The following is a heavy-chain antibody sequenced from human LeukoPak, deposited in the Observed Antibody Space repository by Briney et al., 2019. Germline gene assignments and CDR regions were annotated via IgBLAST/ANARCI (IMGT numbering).Heavy chain of an antibody. D-gene: IGHD3-16*01. V-gene: IGHV3-9*03. Sequence: GRSLRLSCAASGFTFDDYAMHWVRQAPGKGLEWVSGISWNSGSIGYADSVKGRFTIPRDNAKNSLYLQMNSLRAEDMALYYCAKALGGGFRFPVDYWGQGTLVTVSS. CDR2: ISWNSGSI. CDR3: AKALGGGFRFPVDY. J-gene: IGHJ4*02. CDR1: GFTFDDYA.